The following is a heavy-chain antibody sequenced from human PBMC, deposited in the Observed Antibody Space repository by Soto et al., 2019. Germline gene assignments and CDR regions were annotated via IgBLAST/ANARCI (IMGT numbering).Heavy chain of an antibody. J-gene: IGHJ6*02. CDR1: GFTFSSYA. CDR2: ISGSGGST. V-gene: IGHV3-23*01. Sequence: EVQLLESGGGLVQPGGSLRLSCAASGFTFSSYAMRWVRQAPGKGLECVSGISGSGGSTYYADSVKGRFTISRDNSTNTLYLQMNSLRADDTAAYYCAKDTHISGYYLPFFYGLDVWGQGTTVTVSS. D-gene: IGHD3-22*01. CDR3: AKDTHISGYYLPFFYGLDV.